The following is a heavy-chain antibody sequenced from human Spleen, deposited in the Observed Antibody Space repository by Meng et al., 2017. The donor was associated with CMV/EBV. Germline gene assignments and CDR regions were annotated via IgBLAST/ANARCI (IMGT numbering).Heavy chain of an antibody. CDR3: ARSGIIGLYYQYWFDP. CDR2: IYYSGST. CDR1: GFTFSSYW. Sequence: GSLRLSCAASGFTFSSYWMSWIRQPPGKGLEWIGSIYYSGSTYYNPSLKSRVIISVDTSKNQFSLKLSSVTAADTAMYYCARSGIIGLYYQYWFDPWGQGTLVTVSS. J-gene: IGHJ5*02. D-gene: IGHD2-2*01. V-gene: IGHV4-39*07.